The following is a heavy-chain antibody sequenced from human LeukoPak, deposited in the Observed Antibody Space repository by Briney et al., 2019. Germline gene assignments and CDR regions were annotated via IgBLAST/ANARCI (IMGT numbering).Heavy chain of an antibody. V-gene: IGHV3-23*01. D-gene: IGHD2-21*01. CDR1: GFTFSRNA. CDR3: AKDLVLWGWYYYYYMDV. Sequence: GGSLRLSCAASGFTFSRNAMSWVRQAPGKGLEWVSSISGSDNDTYYADSVKGRFSISRDNSKNTLYLQMNSLRAEDTAVYYCAKDLVLWGWYYYYYMDVWGKGTTVTISS. J-gene: IGHJ6*03. CDR2: ISGSDNDT.